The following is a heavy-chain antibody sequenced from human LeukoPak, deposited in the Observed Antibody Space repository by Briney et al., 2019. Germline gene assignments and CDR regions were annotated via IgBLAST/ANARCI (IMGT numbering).Heavy chain of an antibody. Sequence: ASVKVSCKASGYTFTSYGISWVRQAPGQGLEWMGWINTNTGNPTYAQGFTGRFVFSLDTSVSTAYLQISSLKAEDTAVYYCARDHGAGETNWFDPWGQGTLVTVSS. CDR2: INTNTGNP. D-gene: IGHD1-14*01. V-gene: IGHV7-4-1*02. CDR3: ARDHGAGETNWFDP. J-gene: IGHJ5*02. CDR1: GYTFTSYG.